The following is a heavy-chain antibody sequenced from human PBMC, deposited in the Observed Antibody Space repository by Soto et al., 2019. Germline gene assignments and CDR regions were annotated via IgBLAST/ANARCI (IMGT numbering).Heavy chain of an antibody. D-gene: IGHD2-2*01. V-gene: IGHV4-59*01. Sequence: NPSETLSLTCTVSGGSISSYYWSWIRQPPGKGLEWIGYIYYSGSTNYNPSLKSRVTISVDTSKNQFSLKLSSVTAADTAVYYCARGGVGYCSSTSCSDYGMDVWGQGTTVTVSS. CDR2: IYYSGST. J-gene: IGHJ6*02. CDR1: GGSISSYY. CDR3: ARGGVGYCSSTSCSDYGMDV.